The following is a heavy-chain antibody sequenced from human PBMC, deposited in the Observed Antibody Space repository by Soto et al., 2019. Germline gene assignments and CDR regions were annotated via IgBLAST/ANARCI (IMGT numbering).Heavy chain of an antibody. CDR2: IYSGGST. D-gene: IGHD5-18*01. V-gene: IGHV3-53*01. CDR3: AGEYSYGYRYFQH. Sequence: GGSLRLSCAASGFTVSSNYMSWVRQAPGKGLEWVSVIYSGGSTYYADSVKGRFTISSDNSKNTLYLQMNSLRAEDTAVYYCAGEYSYGYRYFQHWGQGTLVTVSS. J-gene: IGHJ1*01. CDR1: GFTVSSNY.